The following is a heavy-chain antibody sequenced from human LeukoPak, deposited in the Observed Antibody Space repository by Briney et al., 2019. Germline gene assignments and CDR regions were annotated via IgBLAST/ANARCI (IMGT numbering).Heavy chain of an antibody. CDR2: IYPGDSDT. D-gene: IGHD3-9*01. CDR1: GYSFTSYW. Sequence: GESLKISRKGSGYSFTSYWIGWVRQMPGKGLEWMGIIYPGDSDTRYSPSFQGQVTISADKSISTAYLQWSSLKASDTAMYYCARHSEDIRYFDWLLYKGGFDPWGQGTLVTVSS. J-gene: IGHJ5*02. V-gene: IGHV5-51*01. CDR3: ARHSEDIRYFDWLLYKGGFDP.